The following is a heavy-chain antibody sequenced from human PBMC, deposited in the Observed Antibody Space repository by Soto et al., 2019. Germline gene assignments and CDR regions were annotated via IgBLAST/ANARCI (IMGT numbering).Heavy chain of an antibody. D-gene: IGHD6-19*01. CDR3: ARHLSSGWFSNWFDP. V-gene: IGHV4-59*08. CDR2: IYYSGST. CDR1: GGSISSYY. J-gene: IGHJ5*02. Sequence: QVQLQESGPGLVKPSETLSLTCTVSGGSISSYYWCWIRQPPGKGLEWIGYIYYSGSTNYNPSLKSRVTISVDTSKNQFSLKLSSVTAADTAVYYCARHLSSGWFSNWFDPWGQGTLVTVSS.